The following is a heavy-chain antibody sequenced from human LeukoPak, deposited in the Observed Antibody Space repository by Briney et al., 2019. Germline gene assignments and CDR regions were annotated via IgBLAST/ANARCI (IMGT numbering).Heavy chain of an antibody. D-gene: IGHD4-11*01. J-gene: IGHJ4*02. V-gene: IGHV3-21*01. CDR3: ARERGLQQSYFDY. CDR2: ISSSSSYI. CDR1: SITFHIYA. Sequence: GGPLRFSCRASSITFHIYAMHWVRKAPGKGLEGFSSISSSSSYIYYADSVKGRLTISRDNAKSSLYLQMNSLRADDTAVYYCARERGLQQSYFDYWGQGALVTVSS.